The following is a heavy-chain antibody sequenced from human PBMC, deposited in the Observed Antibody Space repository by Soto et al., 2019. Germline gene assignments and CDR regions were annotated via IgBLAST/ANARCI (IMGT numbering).Heavy chain of an antibody. CDR2: ISGRGDST. CDR3: AKERDNGADRYYFDD. D-gene: IGHD2-8*01. V-gene: IGHV3-23*01. J-gene: IGHJ4*02. CDR1: GFTFSSYA. Sequence: EVQLLEAGGILVHPGGSLRLSCAASGFTFSSYAMTCVRQAPGKGLEWVSAISGRGDSTYYADSVKGRFTISRDQSKNTLYLQMHSLRAEDTAVYFCAKERDNGADRYYFDDWGQGTLVTVSS.